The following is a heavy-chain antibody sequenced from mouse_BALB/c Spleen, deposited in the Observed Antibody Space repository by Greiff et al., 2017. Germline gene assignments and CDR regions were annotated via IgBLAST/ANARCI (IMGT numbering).Heavy chain of an antibody. J-gene: IGHJ4*01. CDR3: ARDPRDY. Sequence: EVKLVESGAELVKPGASVKLSCTASGFNIKDTYMHWVKQRPEQGLEWIGRIDPANGNTKYDPKFQGKATITADTSSNTAYLQLSSLTSEDTAVYYCARDPRDYWGQGTSVTVSS. V-gene: IGHV14-3*02. CDR1: GFNIKDTY. CDR2: IDPANGNT.